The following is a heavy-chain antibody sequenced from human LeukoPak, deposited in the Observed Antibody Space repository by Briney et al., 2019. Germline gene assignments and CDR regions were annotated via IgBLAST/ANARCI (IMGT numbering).Heavy chain of an antibody. D-gene: IGHD3-22*01. V-gene: IGHV4-59*08. CDR1: GGSISSYY. Sequence: PSETLSLTCTVSGGSISSYYWSWIRQPPGKGLEWNGYIYYSGSTNYNPSLKSRVTISVDTSKNQFSLKLSSVTAADTAVYYCARRFYYDSSGYYYFDYWGQGTLVTVSS. J-gene: IGHJ4*02. CDR2: IYYSGST. CDR3: ARRFYYDSSGYYYFDY.